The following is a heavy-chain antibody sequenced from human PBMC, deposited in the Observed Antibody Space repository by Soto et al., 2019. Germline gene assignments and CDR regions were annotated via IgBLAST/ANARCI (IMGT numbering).Heavy chain of an antibody. V-gene: IGHV4-61*01. CDR2: IYYSGST. CDR3: ARNDYVWGSNAFDI. J-gene: IGHJ3*02. D-gene: IGHD3-16*01. Sequence: SETLSLTCTVSGGSVSSGSYYWSWIRQPPGKGLEWIGYIYYSGSTNYNPSLKSRVTISVDTSKNQFSLKLSSVTAADTAVYYCARNDYVWGSNAFDIWGQGTMVTVSS. CDR1: GGSVSSGSYY.